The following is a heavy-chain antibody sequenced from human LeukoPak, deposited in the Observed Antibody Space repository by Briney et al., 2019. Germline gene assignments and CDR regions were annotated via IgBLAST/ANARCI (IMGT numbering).Heavy chain of an antibody. Sequence: SETLSLTCTVSGGSISSHYWSWIRQPPGKGLEWIGYIFYSGSTDYNPSLKSRVTISVDTSKNQFSLKLSSVTAADTAVYYCARDRPYSIGWKLQLFDSWGQGTLVTVSS. CDR3: ARDRPYSIGWKLQLFDS. V-gene: IGHV4-59*11. CDR2: IFYSGST. D-gene: IGHD6-19*01. CDR1: GGSISSHY. J-gene: IGHJ4*02.